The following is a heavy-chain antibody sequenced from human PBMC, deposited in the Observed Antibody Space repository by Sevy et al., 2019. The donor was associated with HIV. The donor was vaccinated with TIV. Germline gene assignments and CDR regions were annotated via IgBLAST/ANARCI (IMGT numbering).Heavy chain of an antibody. J-gene: IGHJ6*04. CDR2: IKSKSDGGKT. CDR3: TTDPPGYYYGSGTAPYMDV. Sequence: GGSLRLSCAGSAFTLNNTWMSWVRQAPGKGLEWVGRIKSKSDGGKTDYGAPVRGRFIISSDDLKNTVYLEMNSLKAEDTGVYYCTTDPPGYYYGSGTAPYMDVWGKGTTVTVSS. CDR1: AFTLNNTW. D-gene: IGHD3-10*01. V-gene: IGHV3-15*05.